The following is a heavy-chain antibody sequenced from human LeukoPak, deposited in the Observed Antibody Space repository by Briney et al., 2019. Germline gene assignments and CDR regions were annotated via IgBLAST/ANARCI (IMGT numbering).Heavy chain of an antibody. D-gene: IGHD2-21*01. V-gene: IGHV4-34*01. J-gene: IGHJ4*02. Sequence: SETLSCTCAVYGTSFSAFYWSWIRQPPGKGLEWIGEINHSGNTNYNPSLKSLVTISVDTSKNQFSLNLNSMTAADTAVYYCAQQLWGYWGQGTLVTVSS. CDR1: GTSFSAFY. CDR3: AQQLWGY. CDR2: INHSGNT.